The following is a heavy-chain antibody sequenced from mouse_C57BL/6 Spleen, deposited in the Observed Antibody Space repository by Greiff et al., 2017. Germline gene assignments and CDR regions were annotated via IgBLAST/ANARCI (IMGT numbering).Heavy chain of an antibody. V-gene: IGHV7-3*01. J-gene: IGHJ1*03. CDR2: IRNKANGYTT. CDR3: ARSPFSYGSSYGYWYFDV. CDR1: GFTFTDYY. D-gene: IGHD1-1*01. Sequence: EVKLVESGGGLVQPGGSLSLSCAASGFTFTDYYMSWVRQPPGKALEWLGFIRNKANGYTTEYSASVKGRFTISRDNSQSILYLQMNALGAEDSATYYCARSPFSYGSSYGYWYFDVWGTGTTVTVSS.